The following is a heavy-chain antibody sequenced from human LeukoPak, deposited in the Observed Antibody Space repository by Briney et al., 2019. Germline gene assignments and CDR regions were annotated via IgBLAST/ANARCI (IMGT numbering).Heavy chain of an antibody. CDR1: GYTFTGYY. CDR2: MNPNSGNT. D-gene: IGHD2-15*01. J-gene: IGHJ5*02. CDR3: ARLAGQADWFDP. Sequence: GASVKVSCKASGYTFTGYYMHWARQAPGQGLEWMGWMNPNSGNTGYAQKFQGRVTMTRNTSISTAYMELSSLRSEDTAVYYCARLAGQADWFDPWGQGTLVTVSS. V-gene: IGHV1-8*02.